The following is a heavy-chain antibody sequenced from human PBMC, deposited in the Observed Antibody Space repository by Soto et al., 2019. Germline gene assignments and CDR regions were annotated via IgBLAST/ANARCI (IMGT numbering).Heavy chain of an antibody. V-gene: IGHV4-59*08. CDR2: IYFSGTT. D-gene: IGHD3-16*01. CDR3: ARRVGGPTFSYGVDV. Sequence: QVQVQESGPGLVKPSETLSLTCTVSGGSISGYYWTWIRQPPGKGLEWIGEIYFSGTTTYNPSLKSRVTILLDMSRNLFSLRLTSVTAADTAVYYCARRVGGPTFSYGVDVWGQGTTVTVSS. J-gene: IGHJ6*02. CDR1: GGSISGYY.